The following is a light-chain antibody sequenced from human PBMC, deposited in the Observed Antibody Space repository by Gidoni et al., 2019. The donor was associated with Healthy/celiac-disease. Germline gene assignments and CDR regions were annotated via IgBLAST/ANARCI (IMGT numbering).Light chain of an antibody. CDR1: QGISSA. CDR3: KQFKSHPHWT. CDR2: DAS. J-gene: IGKJ1*01. Sequence: AIQLTQSPSSLSASVGDRVTIPCRASQGISSALAWYQQKPGKAPKLLIYDASSLESGVPSRLGGSGAGKDFTLNISRVQPEDMATYFSKQFKSHPHWTFGQGTKVEIK. V-gene: IGKV1-13*02.